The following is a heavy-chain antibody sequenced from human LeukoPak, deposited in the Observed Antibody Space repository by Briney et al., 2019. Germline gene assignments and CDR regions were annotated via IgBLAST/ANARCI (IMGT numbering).Heavy chain of an antibody. D-gene: IGHD3-22*01. Sequence: KAGGSLRLSCAASGFTFSSYSMNWVRQAPGKGLEWVSSISSSSSYIYYADSAKGRFTISRDNAKNSLYLQMNSLRAEDTAVYYCARDLSYYDSSGEVDYWGQGTLVTVSS. J-gene: IGHJ4*02. CDR2: ISSSSSYI. V-gene: IGHV3-21*01. CDR3: ARDLSYYDSSGEVDY. CDR1: GFTFSSYS.